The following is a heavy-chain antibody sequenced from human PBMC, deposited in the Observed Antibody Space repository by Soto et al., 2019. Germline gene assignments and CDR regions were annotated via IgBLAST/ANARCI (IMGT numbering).Heavy chain of an antibody. CDR1: GYTFTSYA. J-gene: IGHJ4*02. Sequence: QVQLVQSGAEVKKPGASVKVSCKASGYTFTSYAISWVRQAPGQGLEWMGWISAYKGNTTNAQKLQGRVTMTPDTSTSTAYMEVSSLRSDDTAVYSCARDAPPEDYWGQGTLVTVSS. CDR2: ISAYKGNT. CDR3: ARDAPPEDY. V-gene: IGHV1-18*01.